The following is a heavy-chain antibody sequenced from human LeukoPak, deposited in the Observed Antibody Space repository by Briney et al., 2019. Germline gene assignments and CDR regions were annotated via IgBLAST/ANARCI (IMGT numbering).Heavy chain of an antibody. CDR2: INPNSGGT. Sequence: ASVKVSCKASGYTFTGYDMHWLRQAPGQGLEWMGWINPNSGGTNYAQKFQGRVTMTRDTSISTAYMELSRLRSDDTAVYYCARSGHDYGDDGLDYWGQGTLVTVSS. D-gene: IGHD4-17*01. J-gene: IGHJ4*02. V-gene: IGHV1-2*02. CDR3: ARSGHDYGDDGLDY. CDR1: GYTFTGYD.